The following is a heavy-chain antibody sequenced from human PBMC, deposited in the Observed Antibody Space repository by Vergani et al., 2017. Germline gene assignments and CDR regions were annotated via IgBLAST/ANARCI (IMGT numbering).Heavy chain of an antibody. CDR2: ISSSSSYI. D-gene: IGHD5-18*01. CDR3: ARDRTAMCPAGY. J-gene: IGHJ4*02. V-gene: IGHV3-21*01. Sequence: EVQLVESGGGLVKPGGSLRLSCAASGFTFSSYSMNWVRQAPGKGLEWVSSISSSSSYIYYADSVKGRFTISRDNAKNSLYLQMNSLRAEDTAVYYCARDRTAMCPAGYGGQGTLVTVSS. CDR1: GFTFSSYS.